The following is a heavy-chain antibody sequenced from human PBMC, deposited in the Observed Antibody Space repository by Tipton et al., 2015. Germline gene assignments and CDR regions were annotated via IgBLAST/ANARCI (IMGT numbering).Heavy chain of an antibody. D-gene: IGHD3-22*01. CDR2: IYSSGST. V-gene: IGHV4-59*04. Sequence: TLSLTCTVSGGSISRYYWSWIRQPPGKGLEWIGTIYSSGSTFYNPSLKSRLTISLDTSKNQFNLNLSSVTAADRAVYYCASSNEYDTCWYWGQGTLVTVSS. CDR1: GGSISRYY. J-gene: IGHJ4*02. CDR3: ASSNEYDTCWY.